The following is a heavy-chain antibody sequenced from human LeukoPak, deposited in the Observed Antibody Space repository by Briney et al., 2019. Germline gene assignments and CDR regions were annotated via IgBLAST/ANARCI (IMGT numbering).Heavy chain of an antibody. CDR1: GGSFSGYY. Sequence: SETLSLTCAVYGGSFSGYYWSWIRQPPGKGLEWIGEINHSGSTNYNPSLKSRVTISVDTSKNQFSLKLSSVTAADTAVYYCARRGVAARRRFDYWGRGTLVTVSS. CDR2: INHSGST. D-gene: IGHD6-6*01. CDR3: ARRGVAARRRFDY. V-gene: IGHV4-34*01. J-gene: IGHJ4*02.